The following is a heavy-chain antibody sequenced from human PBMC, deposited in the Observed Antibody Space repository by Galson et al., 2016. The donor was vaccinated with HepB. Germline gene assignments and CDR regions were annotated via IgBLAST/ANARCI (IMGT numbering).Heavy chain of an antibody. D-gene: IGHD4-17*01. Sequence: SLRLSCAASGFPFSRYWMHWVRQAPGKGLVWVSRINSDGSSTAYADSVRGRFTISRDNAKNTVYLQMNSLRAEDTALYYCVREDYGDDPVYYYYYGIDVWGQGTTVSVSS. J-gene: IGHJ6*02. CDR1: GFPFSRYW. V-gene: IGHV3-74*01. CDR3: VREDYGDDPVYYYYYGIDV. CDR2: INSDGSST.